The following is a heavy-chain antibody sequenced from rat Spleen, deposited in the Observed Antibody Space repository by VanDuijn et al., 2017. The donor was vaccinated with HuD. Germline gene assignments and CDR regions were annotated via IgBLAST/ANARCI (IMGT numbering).Heavy chain of an antibody. CDR1: GFTFSDYY. V-gene: IGHV5-22*01. D-gene: IGHD1-10*01. CDR3: ARHEGRNTYDYFDY. Sequence: EVQLVESGGGLVQPGRSMKLSCAASGFTFSDYYMAWVRQAPKKGLEWVASISYEGSSTYYGDSVKGRFTISRDNAKSTLYLQMDSLRSEDTATYYCARHEGRNTYDYFDYWGQGVMVTVSS. CDR2: ISYEGSST. J-gene: IGHJ2*01.